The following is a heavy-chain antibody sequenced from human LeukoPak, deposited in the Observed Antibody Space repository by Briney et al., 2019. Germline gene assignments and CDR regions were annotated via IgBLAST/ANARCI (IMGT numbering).Heavy chain of an antibody. J-gene: IGHJ4*02. V-gene: IGHV4-59*01. D-gene: IGHD6-19*01. CDR2: ISYSGST. CDR1: SGSISGYY. CDR3: ARDGRAGSLFAY. Sequence: SETLSLTCTVSSGSISGYYWSWIRQPPGKGLEWVGYISYSGSTNYNPSLKSRVTISVDTSKDQFSLKLSSVTAADTAIYYCARDGRAGSLFAYWGQGTLVTVSS.